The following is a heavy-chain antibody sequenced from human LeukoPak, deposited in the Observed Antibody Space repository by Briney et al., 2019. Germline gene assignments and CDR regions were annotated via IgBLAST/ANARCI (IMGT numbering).Heavy chain of an antibody. V-gene: IGHV4-59*01. J-gene: IGHJ4*02. CDR3: ARAGDSSGSYYPLFDY. CDR2: IYHSGST. D-gene: IGHD3-22*01. CDR1: GGSISSYY. Sequence: PSETLSLTCTVSGGSISSYYWSWIRQPPGKGLEWIGYIYHSGSTNYNPSLKSRVAISVDQSKNQFSLKLKSVTAADTAVYHCARAGDSSGSYYPLFDYWGQGTLVTVSS.